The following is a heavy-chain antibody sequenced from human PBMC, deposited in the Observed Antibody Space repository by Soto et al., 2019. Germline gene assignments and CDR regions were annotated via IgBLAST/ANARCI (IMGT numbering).Heavy chain of an antibody. J-gene: IGHJ4*02. CDR2: ISAYNGNT. Sequence: QVQLVQSGAEVKKPGASVKVSCKASGYTFTSYYISWVRQAPGQGLEWMGWISAYNGNTNYAQKLQGRVTMTTDTSTSTAFKGLRILRSEDTAVSYCARDATPAAHWGQGTLVTVSS. CDR3: ARDATPAAH. D-gene: IGHD6-13*01. CDR1: GYTFTSYY. V-gene: IGHV1-18*01.